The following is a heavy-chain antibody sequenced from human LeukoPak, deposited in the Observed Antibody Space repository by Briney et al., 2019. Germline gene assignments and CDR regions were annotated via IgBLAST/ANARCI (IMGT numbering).Heavy chain of an antibody. CDR2: IWYDGSNK. V-gene: IGHV3-33*06. CDR1: GFSFSNYG. D-gene: IGHD5-24*01. Sequence: GSLRLSCAASGFSFSNYGMHWVRQAPGKGLEWVAVIWYDGSNKNYADSVKGRFTISRDNSKNTLFLQMDSLRAEDTAVYYCAKDQAIGRDGYNSLRYYFDYWGQGTLVTVSS. J-gene: IGHJ4*02. CDR3: AKDQAIGRDGYNSLRYYFDY.